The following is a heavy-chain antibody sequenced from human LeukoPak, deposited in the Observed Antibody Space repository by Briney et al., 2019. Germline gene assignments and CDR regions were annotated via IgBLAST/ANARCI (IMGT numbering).Heavy chain of an antibody. V-gene: IGHV4-4*02. J-gene: IGHJ6*03. CDR3: ARAGLIAAASYYYYMDV. Sequence: PSETLSLTCAVSGGSISSSNWWSWVRQPPGKGLEWIGEIYHSGSTNYNPSLKSRVTISVDKSKNQFSLKLSSVTAADTAVYYCARAGLIAAASYYYYMDVWGKGTTVTVSS. D-gene: IGHD6-13*01. CDR1: GGSISSSNW. CDR2: IYHSGST.